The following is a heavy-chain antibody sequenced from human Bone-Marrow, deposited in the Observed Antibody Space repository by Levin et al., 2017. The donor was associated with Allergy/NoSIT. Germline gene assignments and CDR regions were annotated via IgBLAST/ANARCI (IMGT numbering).Heavy chain of an antibody. J-gene: IGHJ2*01. CDR2: INPSNGDT. V-gene: IGHV1-18*01. CDR1: GYTFTKNG. Sequence: ASVKVSCKASGYTFTKNGIDWMRQAPGQGLEWMGWINPSNGDTKYAQKVQGRVTMTTDTSTSTAYMELRSLRSDDTALYYCARDTYLDLWGRGTLVIVSS. CDR3: ARDTYLDL.